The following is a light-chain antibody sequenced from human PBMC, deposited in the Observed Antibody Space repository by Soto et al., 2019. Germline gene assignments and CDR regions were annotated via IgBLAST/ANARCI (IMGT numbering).Light chain of an antibody. V-gene: IGKV3-11*01. Sequence: VLSQSPATLSLSPGERATLSCRASQSVSSYLAWYQQKPGQAPRLLIYDASNRATGIPARFSGSGSGTDFTLTISSLEPEDFAVYYCQQRSNWPPIPFGQGTRPANK. J-gene: IGKJ5*01. CDR3: QQRSNWPPIP. CDR1: QSVSSY. CDR2: DAS.